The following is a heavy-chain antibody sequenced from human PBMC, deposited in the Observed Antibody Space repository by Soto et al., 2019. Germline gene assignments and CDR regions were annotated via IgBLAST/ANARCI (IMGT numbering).Heavy chain of an antibody. Sequence: SETLSLTCSVSAGSINTGASSWAWVRQPPGEGLDFIGYIYHGGTTFLNPSLRSRLIMSVDTSKNQFSLKLSSVTAADTAVYYCARGQSSLLLDCWGQGILVTVSS. J-gene: IGHJ4*02. CDR1: AGSINTGASS. CDR2: IYHGGTT. V-gene: IGHV4-30-2*01. CDR3: ARGQSSLLLDC. D-gene: IGHD2-8*02.